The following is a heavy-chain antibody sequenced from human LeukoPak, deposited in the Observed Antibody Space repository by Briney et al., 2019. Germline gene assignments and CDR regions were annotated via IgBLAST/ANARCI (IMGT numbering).Heavy chain of an antibody. D-gene: IGHD7-27*01. CDR2: ITSSSSSM. CDR3: ARDLAWGGY. J-gene: IGHJ4*02. Sequence: GGSLRLSCVASGFTFSIYTMSWVRQAPGKGLEWVSSITSSSSSMYSADSVKGRLTISRDNAKKSLYLQMNSLRAEDTAVYYCARDLAWGGYWGQGTLVTVSS. V-gene: IGHV3-21*01. CDR1: GFTFSIYT.